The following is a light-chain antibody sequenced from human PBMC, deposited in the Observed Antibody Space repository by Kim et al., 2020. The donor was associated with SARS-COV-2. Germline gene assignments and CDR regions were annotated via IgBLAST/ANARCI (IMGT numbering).Light chain of an antibody. CDR3: QTWGTVV. V-gene: IGLV4-69*01. CDR1: SGNGSYA. Sequence: LGAPVKLTCTLSSGNGSYAIAWHQQQPEKGPRYLMKLNSDGSHSKGDGIPDRFSGSSSGAERYLTISSLQSEDEADYYCQTWGTVVFGGGTQLTVL. J-gene: IGLJ2*01. CDR2: LNSDGSH.